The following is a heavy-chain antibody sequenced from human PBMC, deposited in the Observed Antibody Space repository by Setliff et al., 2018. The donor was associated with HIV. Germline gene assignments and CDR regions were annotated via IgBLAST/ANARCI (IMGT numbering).Heavy chain of an antibody. D-gene: IGHD2-21*01. V-gene: IGHV4-34*01. CDR1: GGSFSGYY. Sequence: SETLSLTCAFNGGSFSGYYWMWIRQSPGEGLEWIGEINHSGNTNYNPSLKSRVTMSGDTSKNQFSLRLSSVTAADTATYYCATMEGDHNIPDWVDPWGQGTLVTVSS. J-gene: IGHJ5*02. CDR3: ATMEGDHNIPDWVDP. CDR2: INHSGNT.